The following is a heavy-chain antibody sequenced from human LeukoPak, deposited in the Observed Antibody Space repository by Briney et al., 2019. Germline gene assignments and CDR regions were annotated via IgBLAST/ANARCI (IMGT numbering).Heavy chain of an antibody. CDR3: ARHRSPSSLSYFDI. V-gene: IGHV4-4*09. J-gene: IGHJ4*02. CDR1: GASISSYY. CDR2: IYTSETT. Sequence: SETLSLTFTVPGASISSYYWSWIRQPPGKGLEWIGYIYTSETTNYNPSLRSRVTISIDTSKNQFSLRLSSVTAADTAVYYCARHRSPSSLSYFDIWGQGTLVIVS. D-gene: IGHD6-19*01.